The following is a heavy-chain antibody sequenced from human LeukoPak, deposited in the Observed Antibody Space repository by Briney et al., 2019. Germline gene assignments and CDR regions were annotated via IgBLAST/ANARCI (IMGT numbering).Heavy chain of an antibody. CDR1: GYTFTGYY. V-gene: IGHV1-2*02. CDR2: INPNSGGT. D-gene: IGHD6-13*01. J-gene: IGHJ4*02. CDR3: ARVPIAAALIDY. Sequence: ASVKVSCKASGYTFTGYYMHWVQQAPGQGLEWMGWINPNSGGTNYAQKFQGRVTMTRDTSISTAYMELSRLRSDDTAVYYCARVPIAAALIDYWGQGTLVTVSS.